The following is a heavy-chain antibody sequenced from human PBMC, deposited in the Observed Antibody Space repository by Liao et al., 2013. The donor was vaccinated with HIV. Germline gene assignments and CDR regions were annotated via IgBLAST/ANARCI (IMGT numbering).Heavy chain of an antibody. D-gene: IGHD5/OR15-5a*01. CDR3: ARARRHSVPDI. J-gene: IGHJ3*01. Sequence: QVQLQQWGAGLLKPSETLSLTCAVSGGSFSDYYWTWIRQPPGKGLEWIGSMSNRGTTFYGLSLRSRVSISRDMSTNQFFLSLISVTAADTAVYFCARARRHSVPDIWGQGTIVTVS. CDR1: GGSFSDYY. CDR2: MSNRGTT. V-gene: IGHV4-34*01.